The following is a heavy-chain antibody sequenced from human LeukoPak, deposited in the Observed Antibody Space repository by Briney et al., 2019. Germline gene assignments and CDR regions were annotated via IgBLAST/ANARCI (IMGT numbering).Heavy chain of an antibody. Sequence: ASVNVSCKASGYTFPTYYMHWVRQAPGQGLEWMGIINPGGGSTRYAQKFQGRVTMTRDTSTSTVYMELSNLRSEDTAVYYCSPELDYWGQGTLVTVSS. CDR1: GYTFPTYY. CDR3: SPELDY. D-gene: IGHD1-26*01. V-gene: IGHV1-46*01. J-gene: IGHJ4*02. CDR2: INPGGGST.